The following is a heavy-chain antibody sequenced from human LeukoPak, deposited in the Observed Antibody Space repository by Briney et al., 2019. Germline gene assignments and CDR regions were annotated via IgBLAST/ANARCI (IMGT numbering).Heavy chain of an antibody. Sequence: SVKVSCKASGGTFSSYAISWVRQSPGQGLEWMGGIIPIFGTANYAQKFQGRVTITTDESTSTAYMELSSLRSEDTAVYYCARAGDYSNNWFDPWGQGTLVTVSS. CDR3: ARAGDYSNNWFDP. V-gene: IGHV1-69*05. D-gene: IGHD4-11*01. CDR2: IIPIFGTA. CDR1: GGTFSSYA. J-gene: IGHJ5*02.